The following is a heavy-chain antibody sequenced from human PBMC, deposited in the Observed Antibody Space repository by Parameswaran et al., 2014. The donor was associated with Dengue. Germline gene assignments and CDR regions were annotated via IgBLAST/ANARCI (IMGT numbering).Heavy chain of an antibody. D-gene: IGHD3-22*01. J-gene: IGHJ4*02. CDR2: INHSGST. CDR1: GGSFSGYY. V-gene: IGHV4-34*01. CDR3: ARRTYYYDSSGPYFDY. Sequence: SETLSLTCAVYGGSFSGYYWSWIRQPPGKGLEWIGEINHSGSTNYNPSLKSRVTISVDTSKNQFSLKLSSVTAADTAVYYCARRTYYYDSSGPYFDYWGQGTLVTVSS.